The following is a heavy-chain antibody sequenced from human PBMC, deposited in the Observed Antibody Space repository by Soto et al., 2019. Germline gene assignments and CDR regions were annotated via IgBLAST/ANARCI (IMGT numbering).Heavy chain of an antibody. V-gene: IGHV1-2*04. CDR3: ARDAGYCTNGVCNPRGYMDV. D-gene: IGHD2-8*01. CDR1: GYTFTGYY. J-gene: IGHJ6*03. Sequence: ASVKVSCKASGYTFTGYYMHWVRQAPGQGLEWMGWINPNSGGTNYAQKFQGWVTMTRDTSISTAYMELSRLRSDDTAVYYCARDAGYCTNGVCNPRGYMDVWGKGTTVTGSS. CDR2: INPNSGGT.